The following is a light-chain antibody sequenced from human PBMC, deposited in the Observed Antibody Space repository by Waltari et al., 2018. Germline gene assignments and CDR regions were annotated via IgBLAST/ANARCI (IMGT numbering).Light chain of an antibody. CDR3: QQYASHPET. CDR1: QPIETW. Sequence: DIQMTQSPPTLSASVGDRVTITFRASQPIETWLAWYQQKPGRAPKLLIYTASNVQSGVSPIFRGRGSGAEFTLTISSLQPDDFATYYCQQYASHPETFGQGTKVEV. CDR2: TAS. V-gene: IGKV1-5*03. J-gene: IGKJ1*01.